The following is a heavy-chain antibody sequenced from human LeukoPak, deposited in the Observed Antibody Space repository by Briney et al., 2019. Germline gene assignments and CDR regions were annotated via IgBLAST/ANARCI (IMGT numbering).Heavy chain of an antibody. CDR1: GGSINSGGYY. CDR2: IYYSGST. D-gene: IGHD3-10*01. J-gene: IGHJ4*02. Sequence: KPSQTLSLTCTVSGGSINSGGYYWSWIRQHPGKGLEWIGYIYYSGSTYYNPSLKSRVTISVDTSKNQFSLKLSSVTAADTAVYYCARDNRSGWFGEYYFDYWGQGTLVTVSS. V-gene: IGHV4-31*03. CDR3: ARDNRSGWFGEYYFDY.